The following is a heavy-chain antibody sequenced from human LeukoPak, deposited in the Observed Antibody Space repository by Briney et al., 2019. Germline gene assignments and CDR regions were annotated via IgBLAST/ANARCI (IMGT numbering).Heavy chain of an antibody. J-gene: IGHJ4*02. CDR2: ISGNGDST. D-gene: IGHD4-23*01. V-gene: IGHV3-23*01. Sequence: PGGSLRLSCAASGFTFSSYSMSWVRQAPGRGLEWVSAISGNGDSTYYADSVKGRFTISRDNSKNTLFLQMSSLRAEDTAVYYCAKGDYGGDLRYFDYWGQGTLVTVSS. CDR1: GFTFSSYS. CDR3: AKGDYGGDLRYFDY.